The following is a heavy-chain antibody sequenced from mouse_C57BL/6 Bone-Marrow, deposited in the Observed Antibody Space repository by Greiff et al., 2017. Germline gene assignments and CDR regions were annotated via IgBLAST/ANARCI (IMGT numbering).Heavy chain of an antibody. D-gene: IGHD2-3*01. CDR3: ARVSMMVTSYYFDY. Sequence: EVKLMESEGGLVKPGSSMKLYCTASGFTFSDYYMAWVRQVPEKGLEWVANINYDGSSTYYLDSLKSRFIISRDNAKNILYLQMSSLKSEDTATYYCARVSMMVTSYYFDYWGQGTTLTVSS. J-gene: IGHJ2*01. CDR1: GFTFSDYY. CDR2: INYDGSST. V-gene: IGHV5-16*01.